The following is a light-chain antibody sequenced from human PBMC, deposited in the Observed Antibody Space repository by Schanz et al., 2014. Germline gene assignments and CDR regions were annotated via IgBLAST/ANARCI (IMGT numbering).Light chain of an antibody. CDR2: GAF. J-gene: IGKJ1*01. CDR3: QQYNNWPPRA. Sequence: EIVLTQSPATLSLSPGERATLSCRASQSVSSNSLAWFQFKPGQAPRLLIYGAFTRATGIPARFSGSGSGTEFTLAISSLQSEDFAVYYCQQYNNWPPRAFGQGTKVEIK. V-gene: IGKV3-15*01. CDR1: QSVSSN.